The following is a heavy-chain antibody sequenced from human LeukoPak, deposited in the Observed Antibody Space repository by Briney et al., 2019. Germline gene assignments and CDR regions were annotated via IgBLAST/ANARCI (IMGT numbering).Heavy chain of an antibody. CDR3: ARDRGGYTYSHDY. CDR2: IYHDGST. D-gene: IGHD5-18*01. CDR1: GGSISSNNW. V-gene: IGHV4-4*02. J-gene: IGHJ4*02. Sequence: PSETLSLTCAVSGGSISSNNWWIWVRQSPEKGLEWIGEIYHDGSTNYNPSLKSRVTISMDKSRNQLSLKLNFVTAADTAVYYCARDRGGYTYSHDYWGQGTLVTVSS.